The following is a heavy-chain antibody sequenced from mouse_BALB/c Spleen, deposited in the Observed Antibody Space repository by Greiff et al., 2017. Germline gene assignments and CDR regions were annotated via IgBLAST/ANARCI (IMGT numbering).Heavy chain of an antibody. CDR2: ISSGGST. CDR3: ARGGGSSYVDY. CDR1: GFTFSSYA. V-gene: IGHV5-6-5*01. Sequence: DVKLVESGGGLVKPGGSLNLSCAASGFTFSSYAMSWVRQTPEKRLGWVASISSGGSTYYPDSVKGRFTISRDNARNILYLQMSSLRSEDTAMYYCARGGGSSYVDYWGQGTTLTVSS. D-gene: IGHD1-1*01. J-gene: IGHJ2*01.